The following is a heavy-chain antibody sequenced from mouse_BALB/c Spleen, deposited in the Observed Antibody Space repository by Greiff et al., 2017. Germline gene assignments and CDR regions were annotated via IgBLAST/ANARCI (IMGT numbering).Heavy chain of an antibody. CDR3: ARGGATVVPFDY. Sequence: EVQVVESGGGLVKPGGSLKLSCAASGFTFSDYYMYWVRQTPEKRLEWVATISDGGSYTYYPDSVKGRFTISRDNAKNNLYLQMSSLKSEDTAMYYCARGGATVVPFDYWGQGTTLTVSS. D-gene: IGHD1-1*01. V-gene: IGHV5-4*02. CDR2: ISDGGSYT. CDR1: GFTFSDYY. J-gene: IGHJ2*01.